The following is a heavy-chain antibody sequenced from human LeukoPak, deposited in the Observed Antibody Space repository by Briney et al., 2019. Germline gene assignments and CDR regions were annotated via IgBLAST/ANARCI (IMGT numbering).Heavy chain of an antibody. V-gene: IGHV3-7*01. Sequence: PGGSLRLSCAASGFTFSTHWMSWVRQAPGKGLEWVANIKQDGSEKYYVDSVKGRFTISRDNAKNSLYLQMNTLRPEDTAVYYCARERQNKDFWSGGDYWGQGTLVTVSS. J-gene: IGHJ4*02. CDR3: ARERQNKDFWSGGDY. CDR2: IKQDGSEK. D-gene: IGHD3-3*01. CDR1: GFTFSTHW.